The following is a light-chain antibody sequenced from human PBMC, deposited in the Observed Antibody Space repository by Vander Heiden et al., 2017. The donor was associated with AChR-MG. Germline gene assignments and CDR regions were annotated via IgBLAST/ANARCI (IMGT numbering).Light chain of an antibody. CDR2: EVS. V-gene: IGLV2-23*02. Sequence: QSALTQPASVSGSPGQSITISCTVTSSDVGSYNLVSWYQQHPGKAPNLMIYEVSKRPSGVSTRFSGSKSGNTASLTISVLQAEDEADYYCCSYAGSSTSVVFGGGTKLTVL. CDR1: SSDVGSYNL. J-gene: IGLJ2*01. CDR3: CSYAGSSTSVV.